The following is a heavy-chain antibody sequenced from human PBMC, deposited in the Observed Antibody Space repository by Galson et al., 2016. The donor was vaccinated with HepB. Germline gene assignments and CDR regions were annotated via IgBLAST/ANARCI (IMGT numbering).Heavy chain of an antibody. D-gene: IGHD2-21*02. CDR2: ISAYNGDT. V-gene: IGHV1-18*04. Sequence: SVKVSCKASGYSFTSYGITWVRQAPGQGLEWMGWISAYNGDTKYVQKFQDRVTLFTDTSTTTAYMELRSLRSDDTAVYYCAIALLGDYYYYYGMDVWGQGTTVTVSS. CDR1: GYSFTSYG. CDR3: AIALLGDYYYYYGMDV. J-gene: IGHJ6*02.